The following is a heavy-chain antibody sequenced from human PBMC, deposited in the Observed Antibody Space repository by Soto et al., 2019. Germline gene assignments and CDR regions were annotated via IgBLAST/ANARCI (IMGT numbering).Heavy chain of an antibody. V-gene: IGHV3-30*09. Sequence: ESGGGEVQPGRSLRLSCAASGFKYTDFALHWVRQAPGKGLECVAIISYDGSDKYYADSVKGRFVISRDNPKNTLYLEMNSLRPEDTAVYFCARRAWDSYYAIDVWGQGTTVTVFS. CDR1: GFKYTDFA. CDR3: ARRAWDSYYAIDV. CDR2: ISYDGSDK. J-gene: IGHJ6*02. D-gene: IGHD3-22*01.